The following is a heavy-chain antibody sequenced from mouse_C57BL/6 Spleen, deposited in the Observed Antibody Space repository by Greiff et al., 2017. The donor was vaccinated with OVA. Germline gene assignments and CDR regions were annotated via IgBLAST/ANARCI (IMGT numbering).Heavy chain of an antibody. Sequence: VQLQQPGAELVMPGASVKLSCKASGYTFTSYWMHWVKQRPGQGLEWIGEIDPSDSYTNYNQKFKGKSTLTVDKSSSTAYMQLSSLTSEDSAVYYCAKGGLGRDWYFDVWGTGTTVTVSS. J-gene: IGHJ1*03. CDR3: AKGGLGRDWYFDV. D-gene: IGHD4-1*01. V-gene: IGHV1-69*01. CDR2: IDPSDSYT. CDR1: GYTFTSYW.